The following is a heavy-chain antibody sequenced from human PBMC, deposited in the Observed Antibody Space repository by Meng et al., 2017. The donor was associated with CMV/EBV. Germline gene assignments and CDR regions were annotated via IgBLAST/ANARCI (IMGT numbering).Heavy chain of an antibody. J-gene: IGHJ6*02. V-gene: IGHV4-31*02. CDR3: ARDSDYSGKYEDV. CDR1: GGAISSGCYY. CDR2: ITHSGTT. D-gene: IGHD1-26*01. Sequence: AGGAISSGCYYWSWIRQRPGKGWECIGIITHSGTTHYNASLKSRIIISVDTPKNQFSLKLTSVTAADTAVYFCARDSDYSGKYEDVWGQGTTVTVSS.